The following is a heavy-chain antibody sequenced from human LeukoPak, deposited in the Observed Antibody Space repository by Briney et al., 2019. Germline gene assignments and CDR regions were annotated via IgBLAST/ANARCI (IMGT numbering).Heavy chain of an antibody. CDR2: ISGGSNTI. Sequence: PGGSLRLSCAASGFTFSTYSMNWVRQAPGKGLEWISYISGGSNTIYYADSVKGRFTISRDNAKNSLYLQMNSLRAEDTAVYYCAKVMGYDSSGYINYWGQGTLVTVSS. V-gene: IGHV3-48*01. D-gene: IGHD3-22*01. CDR3: AKVMGYDSSGYINY. CDR1: GFTFSTYS. J-gene: IGHJ4*02.